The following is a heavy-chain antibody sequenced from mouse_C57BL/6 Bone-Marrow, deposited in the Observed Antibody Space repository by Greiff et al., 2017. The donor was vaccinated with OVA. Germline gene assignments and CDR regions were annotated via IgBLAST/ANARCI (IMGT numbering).Heavy chain of an antibody. CDR2: INPSNGGT. Sequence: QVQLQQSGTELVKPGASVKLSCKASGYTFTSYWMHWVKQRPGQGLEWIGNINPSNGGTNYNEKFKSKATLTVDKSSSTAYMQLSSLTSEDSAVYYCARSKVSRLRHYAMDYWGQGTSVTVSS. V-gene: IGHV1-53*01. D-gene: IGHD2-4*01. CDR3: ARSKVSRLRHYAMDY. CDR1: GYTFTSYW. J-gene: IGHJ4*01.